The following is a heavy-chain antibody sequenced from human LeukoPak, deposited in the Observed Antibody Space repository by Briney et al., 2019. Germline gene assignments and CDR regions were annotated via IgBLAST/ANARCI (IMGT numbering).Heavy chain of an antibody. Sequence: SETLSLTCNVSGGSISSGSNYWSWIRQPAGKGLEWIGRVYTSGSTNYNPSLKSRVTISVDTSKSQFSLKLSSVTAADTAVYYCVRDNFSGSGSYYFNWFDPWGQGTLVTVAS. CDR2: VYTSGST. CDR1: GGSISSGSNY. V-gene: IGHV4-61*02. J-gene: IGHJ5*02. CDR3: VRDNFSGSGSYYFNWFDP. D-gene: IGHD3-10*01.